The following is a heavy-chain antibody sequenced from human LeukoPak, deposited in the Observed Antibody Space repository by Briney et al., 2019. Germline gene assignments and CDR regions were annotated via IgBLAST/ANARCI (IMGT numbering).Heavy chain of an antibody. CDR2: ISYSGST. J-gene: IGHJ4*02. CDR1: GDSISSSTYF. Sequence: SETLSLTCTVSGDSISSSTYFWGWIRQPPGKGLEWIGTISYSGSTYYNPSLKSRVTISVDTSKNQFSLKLSSVTAADTAVYYCGGGTYYFDSWGQGTLVTVSS. CDR3: GGGTYYFDS. V-gene: IGHV4-39*07. D-gene: IGHD4-23*01.